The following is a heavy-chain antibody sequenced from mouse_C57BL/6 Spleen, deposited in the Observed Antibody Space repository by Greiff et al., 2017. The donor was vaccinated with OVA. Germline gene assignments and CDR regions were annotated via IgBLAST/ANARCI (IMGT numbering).Heavy chain of an antibody. CDR3: AKEVIYYDYDGYYFDY. D-gene: IGHD2-4*01. Sequence: QVQLKESGAELVKPGASVKMSCKASGYTFTSYWITWVKQRPGQGLEWIGDIYPGSGSTNYNEKFKSKATLTVDTSSSTAYMQLSSLTSEDSAVYYCAKEVIYYDYDGYYFDYWGQGTTLTVSS. J-gene: IGHJ2*01. CDR2: IYPGSGST. V-gene: IGHV1-55*01. CDR1: GYTFTSYW.